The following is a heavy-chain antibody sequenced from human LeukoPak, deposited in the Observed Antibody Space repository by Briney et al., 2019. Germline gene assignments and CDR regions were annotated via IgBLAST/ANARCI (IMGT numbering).Heavy chain of an antibody. CDR3: ARGSSTSPYYYYMNV. V-gene: IGHV1-3*03. J-gene: IGHJ6*03. Sequence: PSVKVSCKASGYTFTSYVMHWVRQAPGQRLQWLGRINAGTGNTKYSQQFQGRVTITRDTSASTAYMELSSLRSEDMAVYYCARGSSTSPYYYYMNVWGKGTTVTVSS. D-gene: IGHD2-2*01. CDR2: INAGTGNT. CDR1: GYTFTSYV.